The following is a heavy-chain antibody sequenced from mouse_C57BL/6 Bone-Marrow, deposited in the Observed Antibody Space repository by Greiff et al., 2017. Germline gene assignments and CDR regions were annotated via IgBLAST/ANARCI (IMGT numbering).Heavy chain of an antibody. Sequence: VQLQQPGAELVRPGTSVKLSCKASGYTFTSYWMHWVKQRPGQGLEWIGVIDPSDSYTNYNQKFKGKATLTVDTSSSTAYMQLSSLTSEDSAVYYCATDYGDWYFDVWGTGTTVTVSS. D-gene: IGHD2-4*01. CDR1: GYTFTSYW. J-gene: IGHJ1*03. CDR3: ATDYGDWYFDV. CDR2: IDPSDSYT. V-gene: IGHV1-59*01.